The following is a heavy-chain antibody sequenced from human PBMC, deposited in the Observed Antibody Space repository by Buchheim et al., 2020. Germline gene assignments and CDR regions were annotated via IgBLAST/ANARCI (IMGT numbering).Heavy chain of an antibody. CDR3: AREGDSSGSIDPAFDY. D-gene: IGHD3-22*01. J-gene: IGHJ4*02. Sequence: EVQLVESGGGLVKPGGSLRLSCAASGFTFSSYSMNWVRQAPGKGLEWVSSISSSSSYIYYADSVKGRFTISRDNAKNSLYLQMNSLRAEDTAVYYCAREGDSSGSIDPAFDYWGQGTL. CDR2: ISSSSSYI. CDR1: GFTFSSYS. V-gene: IGHV3-21*01.